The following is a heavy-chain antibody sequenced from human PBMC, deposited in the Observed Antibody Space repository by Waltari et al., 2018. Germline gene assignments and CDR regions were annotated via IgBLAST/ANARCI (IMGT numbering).Heavy chain of an antibody. CDR1: RYTFSGYD. CDR3: TTGNFLSGEEES. V-gene: IGHV1-8*03. D-gene: IGHD7-27*01. CDR2: MNPNSGNT. Sequence: QVQLVQSGAEVKKPGASVKVSCKTSRYTFSGYDFNWVRQATGQGLEWVGRMNPNSGNTAYAQRFQGRVTITRNTSISTAYMELSSLRSEDTAVYYCTTGNFLSGEEESWGLGTLVTVSS. J-gene: IGHJ5*02.